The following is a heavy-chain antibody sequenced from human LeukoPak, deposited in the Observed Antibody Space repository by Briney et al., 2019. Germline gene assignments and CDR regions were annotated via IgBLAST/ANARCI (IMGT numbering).Heavy chain of an antibody. CDR3: ARHPQRSLGVTTSGPYYYAMDV. D-gene: IGHD2-21*02. Sequence: PSQTLSLTCTVSGGSISSGGYHWSWIRQHPGKGLEWIGYIYYRGSTYYNPSLKSRVTISVDTSENQFSLKLTSVTAADTAVYYCARHPQRSLGVTTSGPYYYAMDVWGQGTTVTVSS. CDR2: IYYRGST. J-gene: IGHJ6*02. V-gene: IGHV4-31*03. CDR1: GGSISSGGYH.